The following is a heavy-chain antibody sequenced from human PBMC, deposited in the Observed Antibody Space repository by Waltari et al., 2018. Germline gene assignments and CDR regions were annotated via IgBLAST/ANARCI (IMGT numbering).Heavy chain of an antibody. J-gene: IGHJ4*02. CDR3: ARNSRDGYRLPGIIAY. D-gene: IGHD2-21*01. Sequence: QVQLQQWGARLLKPSETLSLTCAVSGGSFSVHYWAWIRQAPGKGLEWIGEINHRGNINHNPSLKSRVTISVDTSKSQFSLSLNSVTAADTAVYYCARNSRDGYRLPGIIAYWGQGSLVTVSS. CDR2: INHRGNI. V-gene: IGHV4-34*02. CDR1: GGSFSVHY.